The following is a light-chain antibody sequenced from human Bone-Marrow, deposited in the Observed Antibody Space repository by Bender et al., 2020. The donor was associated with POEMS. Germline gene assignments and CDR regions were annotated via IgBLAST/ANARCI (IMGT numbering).Light chain of an antibody. CDR3: CSYAGSITHLL. V-gene: IGLV2-23*02. CDR2: EVT. J-gene: IGLJ2*01. Sequence: QSALTQPASLSGSPGQSITISCTGTSSDVGSFNLVSWYQQLPGKAPKLMIYEVTKRPSGVSYRFSGSKSGNTASLTISGLQAEDEADYYCCSYAGSITHLLFGGGTKLTVL. CDR1: SSDVGSFNL.